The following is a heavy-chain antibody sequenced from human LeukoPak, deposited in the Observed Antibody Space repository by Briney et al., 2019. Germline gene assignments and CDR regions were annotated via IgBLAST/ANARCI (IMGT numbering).Heavy chain of an antibody. D-gene: IGHD3-22*01. CDR3: AHSSGYAYGLDY. CDR2: ISSSSSSI. Sequence: KPGGSLRLSCAASGFTFSSYSMSWVRQAPGKGLEWVSSISSSSSSIYYADSVKGRFTISRDNAKNSLYLQMNSLRAEDTAVYYCAHSSGYAYGLDYWGRGTLVTVSS. CDR1: GFTFSSYS. J-gene: IGHJ4*02. V-gene: IGHV3-21*01.